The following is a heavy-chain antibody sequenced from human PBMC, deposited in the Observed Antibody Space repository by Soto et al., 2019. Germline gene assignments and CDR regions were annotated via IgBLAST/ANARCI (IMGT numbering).Heavy chain of an antibody. CDR1: GFTFSSYG. J-gene: IGHJ6*02. V-gene: IGHV3-33*01. Sequence: GGSLRLSCAASGFTFSSYGMHWVRQAPGKGLEWVAVIWYDGSNKYYADSVKGRFTISRDNSKNTLYLQMNSLRAEDTAVYYCARGGYYDFWSGYYNPDYYYYGMDVWGQGTTVTSP. D-gene: IGHD3-3*01. CDR3: ARGGYYDFWSGYYNPDYYYYGMDV. CDR2: IWYDGSNK.